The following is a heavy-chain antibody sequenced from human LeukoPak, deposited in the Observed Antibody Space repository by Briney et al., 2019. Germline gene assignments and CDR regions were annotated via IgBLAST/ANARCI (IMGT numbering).Heavy chain of an antibody. CDR2: IYTSGST. CDR1: GGSISSYY. D-gene: IGHD6-19*01. Sequence: PSETLSLTCTVPGGSISSYYWSWIRQPPGKGLEWIGYIYTSGSTNYNPSLKSRVTISVDTSKNQFSLKLSSATAADTAVSYCARTIAVAETIFDYWGQGTLVTVSS. CDR3: ARTIAVAETIFDY. V-gene: IGHV4-4*09. J-gene: IGHJ4*02.